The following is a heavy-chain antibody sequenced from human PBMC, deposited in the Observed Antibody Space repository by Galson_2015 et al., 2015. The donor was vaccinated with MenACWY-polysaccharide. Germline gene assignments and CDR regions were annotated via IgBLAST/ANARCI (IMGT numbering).Heavy chain of an antibody. CDR2: IQWDDNK. D-gene: IGHD6-13*01. J-gene: IGHJ6*02. CDR1: GFSLSSSGMC. V-gene: IGHV2-70*20. Sequence: PALVKPTQTLTLTCTFSGFSLSSSGMCVGWVRQPPGKALEWLALIQWDDNKYYSTSLKTRLTISKDTSKNQVILTMTNMDPVDTATYYCSRIQKLYSSSWYDYYYYGMDVWGQGATVTVSS. CDR3: SRIQKLYSSSWYDYYYYGMDV.